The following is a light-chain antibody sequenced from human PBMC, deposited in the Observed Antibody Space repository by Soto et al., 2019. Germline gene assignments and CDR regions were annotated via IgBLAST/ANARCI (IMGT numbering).Light chain of an antibody. V-gene: IGLV4-69*01. J-gene: IGLJ2*01. Sequence: QLVLTQSPSASASLGASVKLTCTLSSGNSSYAIAWHQQQPEKGPRYLMKLNSDGSHSKGDGIPDRFSGSSSGAERYLTISSLQYEDEADYYCQTWGTGILVFGGGTKLTVL. CDR1: SGNSSYA. CDR3: QTWGTGILV. CDR2: LNSDGSH.